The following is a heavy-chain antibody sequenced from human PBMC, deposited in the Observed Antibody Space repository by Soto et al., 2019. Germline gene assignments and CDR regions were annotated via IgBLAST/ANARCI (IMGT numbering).Heavy chain of an antibody. CDR2: ISSSSSYI. CDR1: GFTFSSYS. J-gene: IGHJ3*02. D-gene: IGHD4-17*01. V-gene: IGHV3-21*01. CDR3: ARDYDGYGDSPINDAFDI. Sequence: GGSLRLSCAASGFTFSSYSMNWVRQAPGKGLEWVSSISSSSSYIYYADSVKGRFTISRDNAKNSLYLQMNSLRAEDTAVYYCARDYDGYGDSPINDAFDIWGQGTMVTVSS.